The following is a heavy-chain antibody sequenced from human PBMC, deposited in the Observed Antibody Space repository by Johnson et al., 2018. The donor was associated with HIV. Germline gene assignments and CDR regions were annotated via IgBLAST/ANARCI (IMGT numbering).Heavy chain of an antibody. D-gene: IGHD3-22*01. CDR2: IKQDGSEK. CDR1: GFTFSSYW. V-gene: IGHV3-7*01. CDR3: ARDLYYYDSSGDSFDI. J-gene: IGHJ3*02. Sequence: VQLVESGGGVVQPGRSLRLSCAASGFTFSSYWMSWVRQAPGKGLEWVANIKQDGSEKYYVDSVKGRFTISRDTSTNTLYLQVNSLRAEDTAVYYCARDLYYYDSSGDSFDIWGQGTMVTVSS.